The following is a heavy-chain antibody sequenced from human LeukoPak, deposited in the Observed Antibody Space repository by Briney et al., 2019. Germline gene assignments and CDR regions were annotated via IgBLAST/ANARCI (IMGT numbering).Heavy chain of an antibody. Sequence: SETLSLTCTVSGGSISSYYWSWIRQPPGKGLEWIGYIYYSGSTNYNPSLKSRVTISVDTSKNQFSLKLSSVTAADTAVYYCARVYSSSSNFDYWGQGTLVTVSS. J-gene: IGHJ4*02. CDR3: ARVYSSSSNFDY. D-gene: IGHD6-6*01. CDR1: GGSISSYY. V-gene: IGHV4-59*01. CDR2: IYYSGST.